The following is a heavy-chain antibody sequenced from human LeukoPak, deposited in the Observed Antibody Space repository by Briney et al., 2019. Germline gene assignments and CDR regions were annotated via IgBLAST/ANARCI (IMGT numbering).Heavy chain of an antibody. CDR2: ICTSGST. CDR3: AREGGRHYDILSRLTIGYFDL. D-gene: IGHD3-9*01. V-gene: IGHV4-61*02. J-gene: IGHJ2*01. CDR1: GGSISSGSYY. Sequence: SETLSLTCTVSGGSISSGSYYWSWIRQPAGKGLEWIGRICTSGSTNYNPSLKSRVTISVDTSKNQFSLKLSSVTAADTAVYYCAREGGRHYDILSRLTIGYFDLWGRGTLVTVSS.